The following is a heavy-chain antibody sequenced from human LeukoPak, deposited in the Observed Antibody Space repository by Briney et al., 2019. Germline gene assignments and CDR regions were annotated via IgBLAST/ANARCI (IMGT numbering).Heavy chain of an antibody. CDR1: GFTFTSSA. V-gene: IGHV1-58*01. CDR3: ARDPVTILGVATYYYGMDV. Sequence: VASVKVSCKASGFTFTSSAVQWVRQARGQRLEWIGWIVVGSGNTNYAQKFQGRVTITADKSTSTAYMELSSLRSEDTAVYYCARDPVTILGVATYYYGMDVWGQGTTVTVSS. J-gene: IGHJ6*02. D-gene: IGHD3-3*01. CDR2: IVVGSGNT.